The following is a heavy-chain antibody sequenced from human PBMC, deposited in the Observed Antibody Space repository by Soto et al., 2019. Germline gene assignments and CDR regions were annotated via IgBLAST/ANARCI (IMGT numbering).Heavy chain of an antibody. D-gene: IGHD6-13*01. J-gene: IGHJ5*02. V-gene: IGHV3-7*01. Sequence: GGSLRLSCAASGFTLSSYWMSWVRQAPGKGLEWVATIKQDGSEKYYVDSVKGRFTISRDNAKNSLYLQMNSLRAEDTAVYYCVTPRGIPWGQGTLVTVSS. CDR2: IKQDGSEK. CDR3: VTPRGIP. CDR1: GFTLSSYW.